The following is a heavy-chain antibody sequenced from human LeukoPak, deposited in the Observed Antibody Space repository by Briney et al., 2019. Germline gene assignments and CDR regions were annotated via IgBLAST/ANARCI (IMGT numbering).Heavy chain of an antibody. Sequence: SETLSLTCTVSGGSISSYYWSWIRQPPGKGLEWIGYIYYSGSTNYNPSLKSRVTISVDTSKNQFSLKLSSVTAADTAVYYCARDRRALDWGQGTLVTVSS. J-gene: IGHJ4*02. CDR2: IYYSGST. CDR3: ARDRRALD. CDR1: GGSISSYY. V-gene: IGHV4-59*08.